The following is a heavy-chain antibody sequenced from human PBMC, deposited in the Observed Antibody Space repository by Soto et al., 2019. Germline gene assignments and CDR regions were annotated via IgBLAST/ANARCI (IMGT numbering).Heavy chain of an antibody. J-gene: IGHJ3*02. V-gene: IGHV3-23*01. CDR3: AKDRYCSGGSCYNDSFDI. D-gene: IGHD2-15*01. CDR2: ISGSGGST. Sequence: GGSLRLSSAASGFTFSSYAISWVRQAPGKGLEWVSAISGSGGSTYYADSVKGRFTISRDNSKNTLYLQMNSLRAEDTAVYYCAKDRYCSGGSCYNDSFDIWGQGTMVT. CDR1: GFTFSSYA.